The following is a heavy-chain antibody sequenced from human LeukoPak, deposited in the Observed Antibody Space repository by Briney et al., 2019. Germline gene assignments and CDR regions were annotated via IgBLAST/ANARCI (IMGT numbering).Heavy chain of an antibody. Sequence: SETLSLTCTVSGGSISSYYWSWIRQPPGKGLEWIGYIYTSGSTNYNPSLKSRVPISVDTSKNQFSLKLSSVTAADTAVYYCARHSLGEGYSYKYYYYYYMDVWGKGTTVTVSS. D-gene: IGHD5-18*01. CDR2: IYTSGST. J-gene: IGHJ6*03. V-gene: IGHV4-4*09. CDR3: ARHSLGEGYSYKYYYYYYMDV. CDR1: GGSISSYY.